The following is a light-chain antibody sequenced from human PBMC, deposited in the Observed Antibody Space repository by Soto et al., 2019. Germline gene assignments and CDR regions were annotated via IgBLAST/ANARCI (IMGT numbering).Light chain of an antibody. V-gene: IGKV1-12*01. CDR2: GAF. CDR1: QGIGTW. Sequence: DIKMTQSPSSVSASVGDSVTITCRASQGIGTWLAWYQQKPGQAPKLLIYGAFRLQSGVPSRFSGSGSGTDFTLTITSLQPEDFATYYCHQADSLFTFGPGTKVDIK. CDR3: HQADSLFT. J-gene: IGKJ3*01.